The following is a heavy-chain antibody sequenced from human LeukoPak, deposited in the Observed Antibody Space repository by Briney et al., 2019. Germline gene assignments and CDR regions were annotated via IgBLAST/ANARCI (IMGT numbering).Heavy chain of an antibody. V-gene: IGHV3-30*19. CDR3: TRIKYSTSWSGDY. CDR2: ISSNGNNE. CDR1: GFIFTSYG. Sequence: PGRSLRLSCVASGFIFTSYGMHWVRQAPGKGLQWVALISSNGNNERYADSVKGRFSISRDNSKNTMYLRMSSLRAEDTAIYYCTRIKYSTSWSGDYWGQGALVTVSS. D-gene: IGHD6-13*01. J-gene: IGHJ4*02.